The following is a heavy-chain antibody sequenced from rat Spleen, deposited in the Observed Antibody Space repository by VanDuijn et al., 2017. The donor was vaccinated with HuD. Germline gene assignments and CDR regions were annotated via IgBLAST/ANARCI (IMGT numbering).Heavy chain of an antibody. Sequence: QVQLQQSGADLAKPGSSVKISCKASGYTFTNYHMSWIKQTTGQGLEFIGSINTGSGGTNYNEKFRGKATLNVDKSSNTAFLQLSSLTPDDSAVYYCARVSYGGFIDLGWFAYWGQGTLVTVSS. V-gene: IGHV1-43*01. CDR3: ARVSYGGFIDLGWFAY. D-gene: IGHD1-11*01. J-gene: IGHJ3*01. CDR1: GYTFTNYH. CDR2: INTGSGGT.